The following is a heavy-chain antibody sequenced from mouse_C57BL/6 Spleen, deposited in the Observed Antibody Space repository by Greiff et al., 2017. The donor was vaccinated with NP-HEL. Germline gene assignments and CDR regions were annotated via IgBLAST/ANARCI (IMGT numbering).Heavy chain of an antibody. CDR3: ARGLRHYFDY. V-gene: IGHV3-6*01. CDR2: ISYDGSN. CDR1: GYSITSGYY. D-gene: IGHD2-4*01. Sequence: EVKLQESGPGLVKPSQSLSLTCSVTGYSITSGYYWNWIRQFPGNKLEWMGYISYDGSNNYNPSLKNRISITRDTSKNQFFLKLNSVTTEDTATYYCARGLRHYFDYWGKGTTLTVSS. J-gene: IGHJ2*01.